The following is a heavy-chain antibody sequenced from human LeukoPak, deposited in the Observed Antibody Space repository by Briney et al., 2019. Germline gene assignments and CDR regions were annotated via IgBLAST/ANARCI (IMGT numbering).Heavy chain of an antibody. CDR3: ARAIVGRCTSRGCNHYFDS. D-gene: IGHD2-2*01. CDR1: DGPVSSYY. V-gene: IGHV4-59*02. Sequence: PSETLSLTCSVHDGPVSSYYWSWIRQPPGKGLEWIDYFYYSGSTRHDPSLNSRVTFSVDTAKNQFSLRLTSVTAADTAVYYCARAIVGRCTSRGCNHYFDSWGQGTLVTVSS. J-gene: IGHJ4*02. CDR2: FYYSGST.